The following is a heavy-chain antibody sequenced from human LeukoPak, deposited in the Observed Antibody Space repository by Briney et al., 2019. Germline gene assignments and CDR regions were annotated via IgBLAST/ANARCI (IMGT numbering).Heavy chain of an antibody. Sequence: GGSLRLSCAVSGFTFSSYAMSWVRQAPGKGLEWVGRTRNKANSYTTEYAASVKGRFTISRDDSKNSLYLQMNSLKTEDTAVYYCARGASYDSSGYWGQGTLVTVSS. CDR2: TRNKANSYTT. J-gene: IGHJ4*02. CDR3: ARGASYDSSGY. CDR1: GFTFSSYA. V-gene: IGHV3-72*01. D-gene: IGHD3-22*01.